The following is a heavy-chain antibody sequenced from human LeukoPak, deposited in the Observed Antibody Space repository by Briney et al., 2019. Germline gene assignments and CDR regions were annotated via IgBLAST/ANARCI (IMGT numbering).Heavy chain of an antibody. J-gene: IGHJ4*02. V-gene: IGHV4-31*03. CDR1: SGSISSYDYY. Sequence: SETLSLTCTVSSGSISSYDYYWTWIRPHPGKGLEWIGYIYHSGTTYYNPSLKRRVTISVDTSENQFSLKLTAVTAADSAMYYCARYSGNYRFFDYWGPGTLVTVSS. D-gene: IGHD1-26*01. CDR2: IYHSGTT. CDR3: ARYSGNYRFFDY.